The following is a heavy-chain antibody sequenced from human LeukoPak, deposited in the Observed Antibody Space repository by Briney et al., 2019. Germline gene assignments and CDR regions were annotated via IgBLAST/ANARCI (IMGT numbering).Heavy chain of an antibody. CDR1: GGSISSGGYY. Sequence: SETLSLTCTVSGGSISSGGYYWSWIRQPPGKGLEWIGYIYHSESTNYSPSLKSRVTVSVDMSKNQFSLKLSSVTPADTAVYFCARRAAGDYFDYWGQGNLVTVSP. CDR2: IYHSEST. V-gene: IGHV4-30-2*01. D-gene: IGHD6-19*01. CDR3: ARRAAGDYFDY. J-gene: IGHJ4*02.